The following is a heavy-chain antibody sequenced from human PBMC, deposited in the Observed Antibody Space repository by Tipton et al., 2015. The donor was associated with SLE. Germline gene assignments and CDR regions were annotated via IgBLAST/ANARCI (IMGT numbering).Heavy chain of an antibody. CDR2: VYYGGTT. D-gene: IGHD3/OR15-3a*01. J-gene: IGHJ4*02. Sequence: LRLSCAASGFTFSDYYMSWIRQAPGKGLEWIGYVYYGGTTSYNPSLKSRVTISVDTSKNQLSLNLRSVTTADTAVYYCARRDFWTGYLDYWGQGRLVTVSS. CDR3: ARRDFWTGYLDY. CDR1: GFTFSDYY. V-gene: IGHV4-59*01.